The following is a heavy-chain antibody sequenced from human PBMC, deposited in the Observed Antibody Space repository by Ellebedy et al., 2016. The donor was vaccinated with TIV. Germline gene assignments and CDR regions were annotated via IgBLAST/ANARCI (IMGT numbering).Heavy chain of an antibody. CDR1: GFTFSSYG. J-gene: IGHJ5*02. CDR2: IWYDGSYK. V-gene: IGHV3-33*01. D-gene: IGHD1-26*01. Sequence: GESLKISCAASGFTFSSYGMHWVRQAPGKGLEWVAVIWYDGSYKYYFDSVKGRFTISRDNSKNTLYLQMNSRRVEDTAVYYCARGSQFRNWLDPWGQGTLVTVSS. CDR3: ARGSQFRNWLDP.